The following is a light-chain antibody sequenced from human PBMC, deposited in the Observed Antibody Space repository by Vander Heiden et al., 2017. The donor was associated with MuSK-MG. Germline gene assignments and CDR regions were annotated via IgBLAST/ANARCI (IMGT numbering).Light chain of an antibody. V-gene: IGLV1-40*01. J-gene: IGLJ2*01. CDR3: QSYDSSLRGWI. CDR1: RSHIAAAFD. Sequence: QSVLTHPPSVFGAPGPRFTTSSPATRSHIAAAFDVHWYQHLPGTAPRLLIYSNSDRPSGVPDRFSGSKSGTSASLAIAGLQGEDEADYFCQSYDSSLRGWIFGGGTKLAVL. CDR2: SNS.